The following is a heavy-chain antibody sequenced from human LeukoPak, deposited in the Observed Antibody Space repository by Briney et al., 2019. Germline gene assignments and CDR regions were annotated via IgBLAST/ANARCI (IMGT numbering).Heavy chain of an antibody. CDR1: GFTFSSYV. J-gene: IGHJ4*02. V-gene: IGHV3-23*01. CDR3: TKDDSSSWYDYFFDY. D-gene: IGHD6-13*01. CDR2: ISGAGGSS. Sequence: PGGSLRLSCAASGFTFSSYVLSWVRQAPGKGLEWVSTISGAGGSSWYAESVKGRFSISRDNSMNSVSLQMSSLRVEDTAIYYCTKDDSSSWYDYFFDYWGQGTLVTVSS.